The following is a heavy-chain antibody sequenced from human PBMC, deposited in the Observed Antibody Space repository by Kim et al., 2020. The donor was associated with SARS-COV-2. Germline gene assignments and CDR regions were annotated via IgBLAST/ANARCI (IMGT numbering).Heavy chain of an antibody. J-gene: IGHJ5*02. D-gene: IGHD3-16*02. V-gene: IGHV5-10-1*01. CDR1: GYSFTSYW. Sequence: GESLQISCKGSGYSFTSYWISWVRQMPGKGLEWMGRIDPSDSYTNYSPSFQGHVTISADKSISTAYLQWSSLKASDTAMYYCAGVNVWGSYRQGWFDPWGQGTLVTVSS. CDR2: IDPSDSYT. CDR3: AGVNVWGSYRQGWFDP.